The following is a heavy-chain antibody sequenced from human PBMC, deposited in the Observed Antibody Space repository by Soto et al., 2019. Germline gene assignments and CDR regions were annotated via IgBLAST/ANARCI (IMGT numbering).Heavy chain of an antibody. D-gene: IGHD5-12*01. V-gene: IGHV1-69*08. CDR3: AKDNSGCHNWFDP. Sequence: QVQLVQSGAEVKKPGSSVKVSCKASGGTFSSYTISWVRQAPGQGLEWMGRIIPILGIANYAQKFQGRVTITANKSTSTAYMELSSLRSEDTAVYYCAKDNSGCHNWFDPWGQGTLVTVSS. CDR2: IIPILGIA. CDR1: GGTFSSYT. J-gene: IGHJ5*02.